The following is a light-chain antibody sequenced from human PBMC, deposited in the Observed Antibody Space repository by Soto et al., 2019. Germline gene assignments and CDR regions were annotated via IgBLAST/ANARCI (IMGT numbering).Light chain of an antibody. V-gene: IGKV1-5*01. Sequence: IQMTQSPSTLSASVGDTVTISCRTSPAISVSFAWYRQKPGKAPNLLIYDASTLHEGVPSRSSGSGIRTELTLTVTRLQPDDCASYFCQQYEKYSTFGHGTKVDVK. CDR2: DAS. CDR3: QQYEKYST. CDR1: PAISVS. J-gene: IGKJ1*01.